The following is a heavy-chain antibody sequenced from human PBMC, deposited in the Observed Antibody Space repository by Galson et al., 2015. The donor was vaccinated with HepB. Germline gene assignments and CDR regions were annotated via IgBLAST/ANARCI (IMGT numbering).Heavy chain of an antibody. CDR3: ARIVAWNYVGGWFDP. CDR1: GYTFTSYY. D-gene: IGHD1-7*01. V-gene: IGHV1-46*01. J-gene: IGHJ5*02. Sequence: SVKVSCKASGYTFTSYYMHWVRQAPGQGLEWMGIINPSGGSTSYAQKFQGRVTMTRDTSTSTVYMEMSSLRSEDTAVYYCARIVAWNYVGGWFDPWGQGTLVTVSS. CDR2: INPSGGST.